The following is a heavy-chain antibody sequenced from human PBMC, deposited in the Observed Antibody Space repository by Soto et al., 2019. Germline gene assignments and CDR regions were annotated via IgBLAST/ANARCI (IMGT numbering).Heavy chain of an antibody. V-gene: IGHV6-1*01. CDR1: GDSVSSNSAA. CDR2: TYYRSKLYN. Sequence: QVQLQQSGPGLVKPSQTLSLTCAISGDSVSSNSAAWNWIRQSPSRGLEWLGRTYYRSKLYNDYAVSVQSRITITPGTSKNQFSLQLNSVTPEDTAIYYCARGPEYFNSSGFDYWGQGTLVTVSS. J-gene: IGHJ4*02. CDR3: ARGPEYFNSSGFDY. D-gene: IGHD6-6*01.